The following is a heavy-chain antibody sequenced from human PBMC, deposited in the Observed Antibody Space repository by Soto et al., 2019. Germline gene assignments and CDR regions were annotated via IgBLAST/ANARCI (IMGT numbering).Heavy chain of an antibody. Sequence: GGSLRLSCSASGFTFSNYDMHWVRQATGKGLEWVSTIATAGDTYYAASVEGRFTTSRENAKNSLYLQMTSLRAGDTAVYYCAIASANYPSVGFYRYVLDVLGLGATVTVSS. CDR2: IATAGDT. CDR1: GFTFSNYD. V-gene: IGHV3-13*01. J-gene: IGHJ6*02. CDR3: AIASANYPSVGFYRYVLDV. D-gene: IGHD5-12*01.